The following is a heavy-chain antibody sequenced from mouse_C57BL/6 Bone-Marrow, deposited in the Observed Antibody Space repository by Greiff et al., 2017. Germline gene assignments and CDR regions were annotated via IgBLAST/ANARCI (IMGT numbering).Heavy chain of an antibody. V-gene: IGHV1-59*01. Sequence: QVQLQQPGAELVRPGTSVKLSCKASGYTFTSYWMHWVKQRPGQGLEWIGVIDPSDSYTNYNQKFKGKATLTVDTSSSTAYMQLSSLTSEDSAVYYCASSEDYEGYFDVWGTGTTVTVSS. D-gene: IGHD1-1*01. CDR2: IDPSDSYT. CDR1: GYTFTSYW. J-gene: IGHJ1*03. CDR3: ASSEDYEGYFDV.